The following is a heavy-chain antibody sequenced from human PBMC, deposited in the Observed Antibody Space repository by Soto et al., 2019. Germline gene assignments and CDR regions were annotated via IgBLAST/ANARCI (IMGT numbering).Heavy chain of an antibody. Sequence: PSDTLSLTCAVYGGSFSGYYWSWIRQPPGKGLEWIGEINHSGSTNYNPSLKSRVTISVDTSKNQFSLKLSSVTAADTAVYYCARAAPRYCSGGSCYSGRDYWDQGTLVTVSS. CDR1: GGSFSGYY. CDR3: ARAAPRYCSGGSCYSGRDY. CDR2: INHSGST. V-gene: IGHV4-34*01. J-gene: IGHJ4*02. D-gene: IGHD2-15*01.